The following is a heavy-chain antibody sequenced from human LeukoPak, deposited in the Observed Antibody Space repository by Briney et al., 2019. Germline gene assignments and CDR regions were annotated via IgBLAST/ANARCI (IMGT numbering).Heavy chain of an antibody. J-gene: IGHJ4*02. Sequence: GASVKVSCKASGGTFSSYAISWVRQAPGQGLEWMGRIIPILGIANYAQKFQGRVTITADKSTSTAYMELSSLRSEDTAVYYCARDKNVRGYSYGFQFDYWGQGTPVTVSS. CDR1: GGTFSSYA. CDR2: IIPILGIA. V-gene: IGHV1-69*04. CDR3: ARDKNVRGYSYGFQFDY. D-gene: IGHD5-18*01.